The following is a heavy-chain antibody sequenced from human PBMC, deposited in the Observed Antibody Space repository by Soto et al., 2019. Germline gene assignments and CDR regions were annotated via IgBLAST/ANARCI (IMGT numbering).Heavy chain of an antibody. Sequence: QLQLQESGPGLVKPSETLSLTCTVSGDSISSSSYYWVWIRQPPGKGLEWIGTIYYSGSTYYNPSLQSRVTISVDTSKNQFSLMLSSVTAADTAVYYCARTRHNWNDSGFDYWGQGTLVTVSS. CDR2: IYYSGST. CDR1: GDSISSSSYY. D-gene: IGHD1-20*01. J-gene: IGHJ4*02. V-gene: IGHV4-39*01. CDR3: ARTRHNWNDSGFDY.